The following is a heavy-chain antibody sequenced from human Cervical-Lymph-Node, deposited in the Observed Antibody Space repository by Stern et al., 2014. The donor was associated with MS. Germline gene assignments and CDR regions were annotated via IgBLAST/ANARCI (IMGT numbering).Heavy chain of an antibody. D-gene: IGHD2-21*02. CDR2: IEYTGST. CDR3: ARTDSDYFFDF. V-gene: IGHV4-59*11. CDR1: GDSIGSHY. J-gene: IGHJ4*02. Sequence: QVQLQESGPGLVKPSETLSLTCNVPGDSIGSHYWSWIRQCPGKGLEWIGYIEYTGSTNYNPSLKSRVTMAVDTSKSQFSLKLTSVTAADTAVYYCARTDSDYFFDFWGQGSLVTVSS.